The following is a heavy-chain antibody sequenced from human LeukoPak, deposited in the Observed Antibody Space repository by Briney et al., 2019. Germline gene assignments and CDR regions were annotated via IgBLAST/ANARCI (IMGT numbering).Heavy chain of an antibody. CDR2: IIPIFGTA. D-gene: IGHD3-16*02. J-gene: IGHJ4*02. V-gene: IGHV1-69*13. CDR3: ARDEYDYVWGSYPY. Sequence: SVKVSCKASGGTFSSYAISWVRQAPGQGLEWMGGIIPIFGTANYAQKFQGRVTITADESTSTAYMELSSLRSEGTAVYYCARDEYDYVWGSYPYWGQGTLVTVSS. CDR1: GGTFSSYA.